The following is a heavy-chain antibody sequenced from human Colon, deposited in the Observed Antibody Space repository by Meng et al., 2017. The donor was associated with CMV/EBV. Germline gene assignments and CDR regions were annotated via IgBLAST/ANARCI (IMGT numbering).Heavy chain of an antibody. V-gene: IGHV3-74*01. CDR3: VRGCSSTSCQPFDS. CDR1: GFSFRTFN. CDR2: INSDGSST. Sequence: GESLKISCAASGFSFRTFNMSWVRRAPGQGLVWFARINSDGSSTNYVDSVKGRFTVSRDNARDRVYLQMNSLRGEDTAVYYCVRGCSSTSCQPFDSWGQGTLVTVSS. J-gene: IGHJ4*02. D-gene: IGHD2-2*01.